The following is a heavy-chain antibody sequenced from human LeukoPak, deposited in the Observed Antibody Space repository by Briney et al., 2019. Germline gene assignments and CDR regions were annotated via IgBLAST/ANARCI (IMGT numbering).Heavy chain of an antibody. CDR2: IKQDGSEK. CDR1: GFTFSSYW. D-gene: IGHD5-18*01. Sequence: HPGGSLRLSCAASGFTFSSYWMSWVRQAPGKGLEWVANIKQDGSEKYYVDSVKGRFTISRDNAKNSLYLQMNSLRAEDTAVYYCATEKWIQLWLRSKNRGNYFDYWGQGTLVTVSS. V-gene: IGHV3-7*01. CDR3: ATEKWIQLWLRSKNRGNYFDY. J-gene: IGHJ4*02.